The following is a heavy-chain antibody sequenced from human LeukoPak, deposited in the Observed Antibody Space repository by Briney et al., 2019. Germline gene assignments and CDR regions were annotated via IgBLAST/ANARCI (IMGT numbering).Heavy chain of an antibody. J-gene: IGHJ4*02. Sequence: SETLSLTCAVYGGSFSGYYWSWIRQPPGKGLEWIGEINHSGSTNYNPSLKSRVTISVDTSKNQFSLKLNSVTAADTAVYYCVRDGPSRALYLWGQGTLVTVSS. CDR1: GGSFSGYY. D-gene: IGHD2-2*02. V-gene: IGHV4-34*01. CDR3: VRDGPSRALYL. CDR2: INHSGST.